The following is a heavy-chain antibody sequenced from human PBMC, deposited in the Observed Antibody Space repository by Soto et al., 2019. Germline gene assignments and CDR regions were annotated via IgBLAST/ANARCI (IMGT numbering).Heavy chain of an antibody. V-gene: IGHV1-46*03. CDR2: ISPSSGGT. CDR1: GYTFTSYY. Sequence: QVQLVQSGAEVKKPGASVRVSCKASGYTFTSYYIHWVRQAPGHGPEWMGMISPSSGGTDYAQKFQGRFTMTRDTSTSTVYMELSSLRSEDTAVYYCTRSIITTAGTDAFDLWGQGTLVTVSS. D-gene: IGHD6-13*01. J-gene: IGHJ3*01. CDR3: TRSIITTAGTDAFDL.